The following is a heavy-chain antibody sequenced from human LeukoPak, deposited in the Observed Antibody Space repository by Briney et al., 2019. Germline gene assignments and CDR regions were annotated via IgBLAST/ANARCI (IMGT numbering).Heavy chain of an antibody. CDR2: IKKDGSEK. V-gene: IGHV3-7*01. Sequence: GGSLRLSCAASGFTFSSYWMSWVRQAPGKGLEWVANIKKDGSEKNYEDSVKGRFTISRDNAKDSLYVQMNSLRAEDTAVYYCAKYYYGSGTSLGYWGQGTLVTVSS. CDR1: GFTFSSYW. J-gene: IGHJ4*02. CDR3: AKYYYGSGTSLGY. D-gene: IGHD3-10*01.